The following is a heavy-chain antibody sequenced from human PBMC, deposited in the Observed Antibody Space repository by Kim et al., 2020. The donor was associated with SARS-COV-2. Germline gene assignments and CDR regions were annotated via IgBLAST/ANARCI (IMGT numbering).Heavy chain of an antibody. CDR2: INPNSGGT. V-gene: IGHV1-2*02. CDR3: ARGITGTNRRFDP. J-gene: IGHJ5*02. D-gene: IGHD1-20*01. CDR1: GYTFTGYY. Sequence: ASVKVSCKASGYTFTGYYMHWVRQAPGQGLEWMGWINPNSGGTNYAQKFQGRVTMTRDTSISTAYMELSRLRSDDTAVYYCARGITGTNRRFDPWGQGTLVTVSS.